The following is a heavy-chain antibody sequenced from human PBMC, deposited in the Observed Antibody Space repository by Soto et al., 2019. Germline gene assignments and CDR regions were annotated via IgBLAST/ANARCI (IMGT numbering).Heavy chain of an antibody. CDR1: GYTFSNYG. CDR3: ARGGSSWSAEYYQH. D-gene: IGHD6-13*01. Sequence: QVQLVQSGAEVKKPGASVKVSCKASGYTFSNYGISWVRQAPGQGPEWMGWISGYNGNTNYAQTLQGRVTMTTDTSTSTAYMELRSLRSDDTAVYFCARGGSSWSAEYYQHWGQGTLVIVSS. J-gene: IGHJ1*01. V-gene: IGHV1-18*01. CDR2: ISGYNGNT.